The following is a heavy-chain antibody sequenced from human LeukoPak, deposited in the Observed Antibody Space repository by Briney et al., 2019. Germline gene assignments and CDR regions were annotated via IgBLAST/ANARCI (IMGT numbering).Heavy chain of an antibody. CDR3: ARAAYDNSGYLTL. Sequence: GGSRRLSCEASGFTFSNYWMTWARQAPGKGLEWVASIKQDGSEKYYVDSVKGRFTFSRDNAKNTLYLQMNSLRAEDTAIYYCARAAYDNSGYLTLWGQGTLVTVSS. J-gene: IGHJ4*02. CDR1: GFTFSNYW. D-gene: IGHD3-22*01. V-gene: IGHV3-7*01. CDR2: IKQDGSEK.